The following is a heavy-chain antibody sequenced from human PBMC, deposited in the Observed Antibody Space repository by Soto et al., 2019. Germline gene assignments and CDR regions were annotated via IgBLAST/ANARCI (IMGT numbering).Heavy chain of an antibody. CDR3: ACTNYDILTGYYNNY. Sequence: SETLSLTCAVYGGSFSGYHWSWIRQPPGKGLEWIGEINHSGGTNYNPSLKSRVTISVDTSKNQFSLKLSSVTAADTAVYYCACTNYDILTGYYNNYWGQGTLVTVSS. D-gene: IGHD3-9*01. CDR2: INHSGGT. CDR1: GGSFSGYH. V-gene: IGHV4-34*01. J-gene: IGHJ4*02.